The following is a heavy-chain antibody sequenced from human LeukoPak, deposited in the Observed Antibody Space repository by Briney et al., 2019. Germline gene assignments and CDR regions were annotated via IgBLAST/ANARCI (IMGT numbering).Heavy chain of an antibody. CDR1: GYTFTSYG. J-gene: IGHJ6*03. CDR2: ISAYNGNT. CDR3: ARDQDIVVVPPAIGYYYFYMDV. Sequence: ASVKVSCKASGYTFTSYGISWVRQAPGQGLEWMGWISAYNGNTNYAQKLQGRVTMTTDTSTSTAYMELRSLRSDDTAVYYCARDQDIVVVPPAIGYYYFYMDVWGKGTTVTVSS. D-gene: IGHD2-2*01. V-gene: IGHV1-18*01.